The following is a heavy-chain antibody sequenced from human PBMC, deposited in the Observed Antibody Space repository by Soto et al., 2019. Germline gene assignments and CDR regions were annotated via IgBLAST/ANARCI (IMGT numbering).Heavy chain of an antibody. CDR2: ISAYNGNT. Sequence: ASVKVSCKASGYTFTSYGISWVRQAPGQGLEWMGWISAYNGNTNYAQKLQGRVTMTTDTSTSTAYMELRSLRSDDTAVYYCARFTREYYDFWSGYYCSPHDLFEIRGQRTMVIV. D-gene: IGHD3-3*01. CDR3: ARFTREYYDFWSGYYCSPHDLFEI. V-gene: IGHV1-18*01. J-gene: IGHJ3*02. CDR1: GYTFTSYG.